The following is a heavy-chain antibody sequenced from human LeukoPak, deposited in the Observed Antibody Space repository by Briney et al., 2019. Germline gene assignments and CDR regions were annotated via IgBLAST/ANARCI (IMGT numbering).Heavy chain of an antibody. D-gene: IGHD5/OR15-5a*01. CDR1: GFTFSLYW. Sequence: PGGSLRLSCAASGFTFSLYWMSWVHQAPGKGLEWVANIKQDGSEKYYVDSVKGRFTISRDNARNSLYLQMNSLRAEDTAVYYCVSTATFDHWGQGTLVTVSS. CDR2: IKQDGSEK. V-gene: IGHV3-7*05. CDR3: VSTATFDH. J-gene: IGHJ4*02.